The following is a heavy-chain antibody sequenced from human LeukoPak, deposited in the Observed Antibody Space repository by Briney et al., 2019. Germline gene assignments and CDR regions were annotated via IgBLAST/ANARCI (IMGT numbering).Heavy chain of an antibody. V-gene: IGHV4-34*01. CDR3: ASTGPRYYGSGKYYFDY. Sequence: SETLSLTCAVYGGSFSGYYWSWIRQPPGKGLEWIGEINHSGSTNYNPSLKSRVTISVDTSKNQFSLKLSSVTAADTAVCYCASTGPRYYGSGKYYFDYWGQGTLVTVSS. D-gene: IGHD3-10*01. J-gene: IGHJ4*02. CDR1: GGSFSGYY. CDR2: INHSGST.